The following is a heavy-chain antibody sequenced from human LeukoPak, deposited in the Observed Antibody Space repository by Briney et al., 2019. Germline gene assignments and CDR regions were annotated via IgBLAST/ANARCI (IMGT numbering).Heavy chain of an antibody. J-gene: IGHJ5*02. CDR2: IYYSGST. Sequence: PSETLSLTCAVYVGSFSGYYWSWIRQPPGKGLEWIGYIYYSGSTNYNPSLKSRVTISVDTSKNQFSLKLSSVTAADTAVYYCARYFDWFYWFDPWGQGTLVTVSS. CDR3: ARYFDWFYWFDP. CDR1: VGSFSGYY. D-gene: IGHD3-9*01. V-gene: IGHV4-59*01.